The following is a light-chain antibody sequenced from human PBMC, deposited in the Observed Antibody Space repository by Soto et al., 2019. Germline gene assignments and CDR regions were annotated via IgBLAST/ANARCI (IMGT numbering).Light chain of an antibody. CDR1: QGISRY. J-gene: IGKJ5*01. V-gene: IGKV1-8*01. Sequence: AIRMTQSPSSLSASTGDRATITCRASQGISRYLAWYQQKPGKAPKLLIYAASSLQSGVPSRFSGSGSGTDFTLTISSLQPEDFATYYCQQSYSTITFGQGTRLEIK. CDR2: AAS. CDR3: QQSYSTIT.